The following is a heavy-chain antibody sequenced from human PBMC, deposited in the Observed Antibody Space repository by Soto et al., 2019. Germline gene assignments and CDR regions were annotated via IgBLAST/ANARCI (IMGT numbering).Heavy chain of an antibody. V-gene: IGHV3-9*02. Sequence: CLRLSFAASSITSTDHAIHWIRQAPGKGLEWVSGLGLYTGRIGYADSVKGRFTVSRDNAGNSVYLEMNSLRAEDTALYYCTKDITPGGADVWGQGTTVTVSS. CDR1: SITSTDHA. J-gene: IGHJ6*02. CDR3: TKDITPGGADV. D-gene: IGHD3-10*01. CDR2: LGLYTGRI.